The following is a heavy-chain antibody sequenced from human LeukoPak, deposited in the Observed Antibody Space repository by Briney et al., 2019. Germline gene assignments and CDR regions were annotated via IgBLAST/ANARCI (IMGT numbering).Heavy chain of an antibody. D-gene: IGHD3-22*01. J-gene: IGHJ4*02. Sequence: ASVTVSFKASGGTFSIYAISWVRQAPGQGLEWMGRIIPILGIANYAQKFQGRVTITADKSTSTAYMELSSLRSEDTAVYYCDYDSSGYYTDYWGQGTLVTVSS. CDR2: IIPILGIA. CDR3: DYDSSGYYTDY. CDR1: GGTFSIYA. V-gene: IGHV1-69*04.